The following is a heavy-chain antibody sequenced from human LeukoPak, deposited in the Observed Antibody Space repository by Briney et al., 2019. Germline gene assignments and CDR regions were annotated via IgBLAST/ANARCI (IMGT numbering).Heavy chain of an antibody. D-gene: IGHD4-11*01. CDR1: GFTFSSYS. CDR3: ALTQMTTVTTKGMDV. V-gene: IGHV3-21*01. CDR2: ISSSSSYI. J-gene: IGHJ6*02. Sequence: GGSLRLSCAASGFTFSSYSMNWVRQAPGKGLEWVSSISSSSSYIYYADSVKGRFTISRDNAKNSLYLQMNSLRAEDTAVYYCALTQMTTVTTKGMDVWAKGPRSPSP.